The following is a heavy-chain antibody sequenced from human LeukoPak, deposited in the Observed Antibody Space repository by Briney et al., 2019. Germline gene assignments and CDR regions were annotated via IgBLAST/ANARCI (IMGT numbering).Heavy chain of an antibody. V-gene: IGHV3-23*01. CDR1: GFTFSSYA. CDR2: ISGSGGST. CDR3: AKVSGYDFGPFDY. D-gene: IGHD5-12*01. Sequence: PGGSLRLSCAASGFTFSSYAMSWVRQAPGKGLEWVSAISGSGGSTYYADSVKGRFTISRDNSKNTLYLQMNSLRAEDTAVHYCAKVSGYDFGPFDYWGQGTLVTVSS. J-gene: IGHJ4*02.